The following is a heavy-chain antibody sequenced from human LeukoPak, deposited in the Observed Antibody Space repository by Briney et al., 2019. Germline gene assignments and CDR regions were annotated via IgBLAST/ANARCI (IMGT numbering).Heavy chain of an antibody. CDR1: GFTFSDYW. CDR2: LKQDGSEI. Sequence: GGSLRLSCAASGFTFSDYWMYWVRQAPGKGLEWVAILKQDGSEILYVDSVKGRFTISRDNAKNSLYLQMNSLRAEDTAVYYCAGGAGWSIDYWGQGTLVTVSS. J-gene: IGHJ4*02. CDR3: AGGAGWSIDY. V-gene: IGHV3-7*01. D-gene: IGHD2-15*01.